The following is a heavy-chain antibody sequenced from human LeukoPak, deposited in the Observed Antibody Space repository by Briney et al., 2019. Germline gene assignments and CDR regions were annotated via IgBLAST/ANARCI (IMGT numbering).Heavy chain of an antibody. J-gene: IGHJ4*02. V-gene: IGHV1-69*04. D-gene: IGHD4-17*01. CDR3: ARGLTVGYGDYQPALS. Sequence: ASVKVSCKASGGTFSSYAISWVRQAPGQGLEWMGRIIPILGIANYAQKFQGRVTITADKSTSTAYMELSSLRSEDTAVYYCARGLTVGYGDYQPALSRGQRTLVTVSS. CDR2: IIPILGIA. CDR1: GGTFSSYA.